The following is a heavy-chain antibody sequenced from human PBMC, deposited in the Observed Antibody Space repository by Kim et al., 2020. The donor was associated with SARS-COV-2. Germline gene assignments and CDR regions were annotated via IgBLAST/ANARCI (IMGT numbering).Heavy chain of an antibody. J-gene: IGHJ5*02. D-gene: IGHD3-10*01. V-gene: IGHV4-39*01. CDR2: IYYSGST. CDR1: GGSISSSSYY. CDR3: ARHRGPILWFGARAPNWFDP. Sequence: SETLSLTCTVSGGSISSSSYYWGWIRQPPGKGLEWIGSIYYSGSTYYNPSLKSRVTISVDTSKNQFSLKLSSVTAADTAVYYCARHRGPILWFGARAPNWFDPWGQGTLVTVSS.